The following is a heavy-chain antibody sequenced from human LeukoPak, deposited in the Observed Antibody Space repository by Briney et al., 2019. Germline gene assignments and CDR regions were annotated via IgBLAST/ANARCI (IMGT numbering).Heavy chain of an antibody. CDR1: GGSISTYY. J-gene: IGHJ4*02. V-gene: IGHV4-59*08. Sequence: LETLSLTCTVSGGSISTYYWSWIRQPPGEGLEWIGYISYSGSTNYNPSLKSRDTISLDTSKNQFALKLSSVTAADTAVYYCARSIIGTRSKFDYWGQGTLVTVSS. CDR3: ARSIIGTRSKFDY. D-gene: IGHD1/OR15-1a*01. CDR2: ISYSGST.